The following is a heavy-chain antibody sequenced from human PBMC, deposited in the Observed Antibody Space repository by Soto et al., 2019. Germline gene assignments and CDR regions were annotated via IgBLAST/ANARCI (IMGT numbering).Heavy chain of an antibody. CDR3: AKMGGGIRLNYFDE. CDR2: INQDGSNK. J-gene: IGHJ4*02. CDR1: GFAFRNSW. V-gene: IGHV3-7*03. Sequence: GGSLRLSCAASGFAFRNSWMNWVRQAPGKGLEWVANINQDGSNKNYVDSVKGRFTISRDNAKNSLFLQMISLRAEDTAVYYCAKMGGGIRLNYFDEWGRGALVTVSS. D-gene: IGHD1-26*01.